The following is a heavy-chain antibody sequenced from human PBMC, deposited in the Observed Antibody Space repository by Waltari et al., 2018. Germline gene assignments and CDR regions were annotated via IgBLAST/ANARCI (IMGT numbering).Heavy chain of an antibody. CDR3: AITIRIAVATYYFDY. CDR2: IIPIFGTA. D-gene: IGHD6-19*01. J-gene: IGHJ4*02. Sequence: QVQLVKSGAEVKKPGSSVKVSCKASGGTFSSYAISWVRQAPGQGLEWMGRIIPIFGTANYAQKFQGRVTITADKSTSTAYMELSSLRSEDTAVYYCAITIRIAVATYYFDYWGQGTLVTVAS. CDR1: GGTFSSYA. V-gene: IGHV1-69*08.